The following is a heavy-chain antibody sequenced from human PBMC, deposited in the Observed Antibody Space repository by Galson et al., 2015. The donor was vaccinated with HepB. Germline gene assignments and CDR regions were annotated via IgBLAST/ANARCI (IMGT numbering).Heavy chain of an antibody. Sequence: SVKVSCKASGGTFSSYAISWVRQAPGQGLEWMGGIIPIFGIANYAQKFQGRVTITADESTSTAYMELSSLRSEDTAVYYCASRGSGSYYSAWFDPWGQGTLVTVSS. J-gene: IGHJ5*02. V-gene: IGHV1-69*13. CDR1: GGTFSSYA. CDR3: ASRGSGSYYSAWFDP. D-gene: IGHD3-10*01. CDR2: IIPIFGIA.